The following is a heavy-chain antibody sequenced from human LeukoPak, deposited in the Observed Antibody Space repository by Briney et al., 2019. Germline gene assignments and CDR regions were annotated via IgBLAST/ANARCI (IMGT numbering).Heavy chain of an antibody. D-gene: IGHD5-24*01. CDR1: GFTFSSYW. CDR3: ARDSSDGYKSPLRAFDI. CDR2: INSDGSST. Sequence: GGSLRLSCAASGFTFSSYWMHWVRQAPGKGLVWVSRINSDGSSTSYADSVKGRFTISRDNAKNTLYLQMNSLRAEDTAVYYCARDSSDGYKSPLRAFDIWGQGTMVTVSS. J-gene: IGHJ3*02. V-gene: IGHV3-74*01.